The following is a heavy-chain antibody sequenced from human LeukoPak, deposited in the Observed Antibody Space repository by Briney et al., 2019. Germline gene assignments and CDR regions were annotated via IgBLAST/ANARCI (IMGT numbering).Heavy chain of an antibody. CDR1: GFTFSDYY. CDR2: ISSSGSTI. CDR3: ARGVYYYDSSGYYYDWFDP. D-gene: IGHD3-22*01. Sequence: GGSLRLSCAASGFTFSDYYMNWIRQAPGKGLEWVSYISSSGSTIYYADSVKGRFTISRDNAKNSLYLQMNSLRAEDTAVYYCARGVYYYDSSGYYYDWFDPWGQGTLVTVSS. V-gene: IGHV3-11*01. J-gene: IGHJ5*02.